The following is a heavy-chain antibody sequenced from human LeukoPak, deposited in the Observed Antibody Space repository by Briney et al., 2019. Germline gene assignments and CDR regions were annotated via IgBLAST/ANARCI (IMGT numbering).Heavy chain of an antibody. Sequence: GRSLRLSCGASGFTFDDYAMHWVRQAPGKGLEWVSGINWNSGSIGYADSVKGRFTISRDNAKNSLYLQMNSLRAEDMALYYCAKDLVYDSSGGGFDIRGQGTMVTVSS. CDR2: INWNSGSI. D-gene: IGHD3-22*01. CDR1: GFTFDDYA. J-gene: IGHJ3*02. CDR3: AKDLVYDSSGGGFDI. V-gene: IGHV3-9*03.